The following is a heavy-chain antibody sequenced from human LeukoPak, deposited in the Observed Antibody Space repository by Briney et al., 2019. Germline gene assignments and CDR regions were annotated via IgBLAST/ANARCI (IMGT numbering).Heavy chain of an antibody. CDR1: GAYITSHY. CDR2: VHSSGAT. V-gene: IGHV4-59*11. D-gene: IGHD3-10*01. J-gene: IGHJ6*02. CDR3: ARLAQITLVRGQSYYYHSMDV. Sequence: PSETLSLTCIVSGAYITSHYWSWIRRPPGKGLEWIGYVHSSGATNYSPSLQSRLTISTDMSQNQFSLRLSSVTAADTAVYYCARLAQITLVRGQSYYYHSMDVWGQGTTVTVSS.